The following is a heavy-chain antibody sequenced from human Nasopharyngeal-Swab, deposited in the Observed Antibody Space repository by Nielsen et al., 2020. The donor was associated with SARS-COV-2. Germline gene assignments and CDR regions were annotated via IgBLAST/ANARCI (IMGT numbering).Heavy chain of an antibody. CDR3: VTGGSYYVY. CDR1: QFAFGNYW. J-gene: IGHJ4*02. CDR2: IKQDGGEK. V-gene: IGHV3-7*01. Sequence: GESLKISCVVSQFAFGNYWMSWVRQAPGKGPEWVANIKQDGGEKYYVDSVKGRFTISRDNAKNSLYLQMNSLRAEDTAVYHCVTGGSYYVYWGQGTLVTVSS. D-gene: IGHD1-26*01.